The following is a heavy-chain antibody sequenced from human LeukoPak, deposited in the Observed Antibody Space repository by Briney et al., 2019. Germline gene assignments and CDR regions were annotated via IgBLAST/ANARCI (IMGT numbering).Heavy chain of an antibody. J-gene: IGHJ5*02. CDR1: GYTFTSYG. D-gene: IGHD3-3*01. CDR3: ARDRPRTIFGVVNWFDP. Sequence: ASVKVSCKASGYTFTSYGISWVRQAPGQGLEWMGWISAYNGNTNYAQKLQGRATMTTDTSTSTAYMELRSLRSDDTAVYYCARDRPRTIFGVVNWFDPWGQGTLVTVSS. V-gene: IGHV1-18*01. CDR2: ISAYNGNT.